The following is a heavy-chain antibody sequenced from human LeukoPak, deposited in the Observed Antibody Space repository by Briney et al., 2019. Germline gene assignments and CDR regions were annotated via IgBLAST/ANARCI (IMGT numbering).Heavy chain of an antibody. CDR3: ARDAATTVTHLDY. CDR2: ISYDGSNK. V-gene: IGHV3-30*04. Sequence: GGTLRLSCAASGFTFSSYEMNWVRQAPGKGLEWVAVISYDGSNKYYADSVKGRFTISRDNAKNSLYLQMNSLRAEDTAVYYCARDAATTVTHLDYWGQGTLVTVSS. D-gene: IGHD4-17*01. CDR1: GFTFSSYE. J-gene: IGHJ4*02.